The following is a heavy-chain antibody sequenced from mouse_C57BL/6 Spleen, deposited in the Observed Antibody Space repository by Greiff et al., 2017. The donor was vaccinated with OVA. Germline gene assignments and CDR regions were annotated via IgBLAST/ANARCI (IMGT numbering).Heavy chain of an antibody. V-gene: IGHV1-62-2*01. Sequence: QVQLKESGAELVKPGASVKLSCKASGYTFTEYTIHWVKQRSGQGLEWIGWFYPGSGSIKYNEKFKDKATLTADKSSSTVYMELSRLTSEDSAVYFCARHEGYYSNWGYYAMDYWGQGTSVTVSS. D-gene: IGHD2-5*01. J-gene: IGHJ4*01. CDR2: FYPGSGSI. CDR1: GYTFTEYT. CDR3: ARHEGYYSNWGYYAMDY.